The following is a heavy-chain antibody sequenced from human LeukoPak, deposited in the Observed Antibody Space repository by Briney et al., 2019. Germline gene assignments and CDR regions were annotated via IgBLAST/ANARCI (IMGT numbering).Heavy chain of an antibody. CDR1: GFTFSSYS. CDR2: ISSSSSYI. Sequence: GGSLRLSCAASGFTFSSYSMNWVRQAPGKGLEWVSSISSSSSYIYYADSVKGRFTISRDNAKNSLYLQMNSLRAEDTAVYYCAREGIAAPGNYFDYWGQGTLVTVSS. J-gene: IGHJ4*02. CDR3: AREGIAAPGNYFDY. D-gene: IGHD6-13*01. V-gene: IGHV3-21*01.